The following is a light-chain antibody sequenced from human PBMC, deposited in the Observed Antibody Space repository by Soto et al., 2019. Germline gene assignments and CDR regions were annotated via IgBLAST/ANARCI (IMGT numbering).Light chain of an antibody. CDR2: DVS. CDR1: SSDVGGYNY. V-gene: IGLV2-14*01. J-gene: IGLJ1*01. Sequence: QSVLTQPPSVSGSPGQSITISCTGTSSDVGGYNYVSWYQQHPGKAPKLMIYDVSNRPSGVSNRFSGSKSGNTASLTISGLQAEDEADYYRSSYTSSSTLVFGTGTKVTVL. CDR3: SSYTSSSTLV.